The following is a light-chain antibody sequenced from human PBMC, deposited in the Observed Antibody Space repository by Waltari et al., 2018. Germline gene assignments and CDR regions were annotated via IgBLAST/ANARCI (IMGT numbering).Light chain of an antibody. J-gene: IGKJ1*01. Sequence: DIQMTQSPSTLSASVGDSVTITCRASQSISCWLAWYQQKPGKAPKLLIDKASSLESGVPSRFSGSGSGTEFTLTISSLQPDDFATYYCQQYNTYSGTFGQGTKVEIK. CDR2: KAS. V-gene: IGKV1-5*03. CDR1: QSISCW. CDR3: QQYNTYSGT.